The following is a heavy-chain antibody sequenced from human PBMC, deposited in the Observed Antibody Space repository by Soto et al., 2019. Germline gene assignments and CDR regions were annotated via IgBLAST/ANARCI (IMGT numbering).Heavy chain of an antibody. Sequence: QVQLMQSRTEVKRPGASVTVSCKTSGYSFTTYGISWVRQAPGQGLEWMGWTSSNNGKTKYAQKFQGRVTMTTDKSTNTVHMELRSLRSGDTAVYYCARTSVAHSEDYFDYWGQGTLVTVSS. CDR3: ARTSVAHSEDYFDY. D-gene: IGHD5-12*01. CDR1: GYSFTTYG. V-gene: IGHV1-18*01. J-gene: IGHJ4*02. CDR2: TSSNNGKT.